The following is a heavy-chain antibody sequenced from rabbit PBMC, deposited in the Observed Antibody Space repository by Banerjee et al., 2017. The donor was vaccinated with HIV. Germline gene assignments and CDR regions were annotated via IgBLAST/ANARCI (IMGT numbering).Heavy chain of an antibody. CDR3: ARDPDNYGYSANL. Sequence: QSLEESGGGLVKPGASLTLTCTASGFSFSSGYYMCWVRQAPGKGLEWIACIVAGSSGLTYYANWAKGRFTISKTSATTVTLQMTSLTAADTATYFCARDPDNYGYSANLWGQGTLVTVS. CDR1: GFSFSSGYY. D-gene: IGHD6-1*01. CDR2: IVAGSSGLT. J-gene: IGHJ4*01. V-gene: IGHV1S40*01.